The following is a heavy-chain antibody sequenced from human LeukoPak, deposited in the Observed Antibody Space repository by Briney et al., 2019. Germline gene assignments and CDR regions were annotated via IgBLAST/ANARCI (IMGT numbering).Heavy chain of an antibody. V-gene: IGHV4-59*01. J-gene: IGHJ6*04. Sequence: SETLSLTCTVSGGSISSYYWSWIRQPPGKGLEWIGYIYYSGSTNYNPSLKSRVTISVDTSKNQFSLKLSSVTAADTAVYYCAGAHCSSTSCYAYYYYGMDVWGKGTTVTVSS. CDR1: GGSISSYY. CDR2: IYYSGST. CDR3: AGAHCSSTSCYAYYYYGMDV. D-gene: IGHD2-2*01.